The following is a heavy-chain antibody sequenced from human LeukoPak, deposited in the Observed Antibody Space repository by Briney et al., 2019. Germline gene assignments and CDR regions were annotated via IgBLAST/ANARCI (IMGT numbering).Heavy chain of an antibody. J-gene: IGHJ6*02. D-gene: IGHD6-19*01. V-gene: IGHV3-48*03. CDR2: ISSSGSTI. CDR1: GFTFSSYE. Sequence: PGGSLRLSCAASGFTFSSYEMNWVRQAPGKGLEWVSYISSSGSTIYYADFVKGRFTISRDNAKNSLYLQMSSLRAEDTAVYYCARVSIAVAGLYYYYGMDVWGQGTTVTVSS. CDR3: ARVSIAVAGLYYYYGMDV.